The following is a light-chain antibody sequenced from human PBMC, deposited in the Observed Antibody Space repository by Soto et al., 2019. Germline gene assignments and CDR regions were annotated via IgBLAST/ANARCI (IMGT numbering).Light chain of an antibody. CDR1: SSDVGAYNY. V-gene: IGLV2-8*01. CDR2: EVS. Sequence: QSVLTQPPSASGSPGQSVTISCSGTSSDVGAYNYVSWYQQHPGKAPRILIYEVSQRPSGVPDRFSGSKSANTASLTVSGLQPEDEADYSCSSYAGTNNLLYVFGTGTKLTVL. J-gene: IGLJ1*01. CDR3: SSYAGTNNLLYV.